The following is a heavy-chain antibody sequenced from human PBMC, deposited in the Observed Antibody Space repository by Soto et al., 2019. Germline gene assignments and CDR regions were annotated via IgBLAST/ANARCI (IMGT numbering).Heavy chain of an antibody. CDR1: GGSISSGGYY. CDR2: IYYSGST. D-gene: IGHD3-10*01. V-gene: IGHV4-31*03. J-gene: IGHJ6*02. CDR3: ASAVRGVITYADGMDV. Sequence: QVQLQESGPGLVKPSQTLSLTCTVSGGSISSGGYYWSWIRQHPGKGLEWIGYIYYSGSTYYNPSLKCRVTISVDTSKNQSSLKLSSVTAADTAVDYCASAVRGVITYADGMDVWGQGTTVTVSS.